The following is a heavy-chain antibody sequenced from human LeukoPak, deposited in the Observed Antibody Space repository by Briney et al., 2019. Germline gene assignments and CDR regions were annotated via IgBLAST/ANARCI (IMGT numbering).Heavy chain of an antibody. CDR2: IWSDGKNE. CDR1: GFTFSSYG. D-gene: IGHD2-8*01. CDR3: ARDRHCANGVCHSPPGMDV. Sequence: GRSLRLSCAASGFTFSSYGMHWVRQAPGKGLEWVADIWSDGKNEHFADSVKGRFTISRDNSKNTMYLQINSLRAEDTAVYYCARDRHCANGVCHSPPGMDVWGQGTTVTVSS. V-gene: IGHV3-33*01. J-gene: IGHJ6*02.